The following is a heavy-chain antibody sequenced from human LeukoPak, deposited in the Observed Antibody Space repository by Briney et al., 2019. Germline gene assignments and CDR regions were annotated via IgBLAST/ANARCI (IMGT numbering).Heavy chain of an antibody. CDR2: IRYDGDNK. V-gene: IGHV3-30*02. CDR1: AFTFSSYG. D-gene: IGHD3-3*01. CDR3: AKPQEADLWVPDY. J-gene: IGHJ4*02. Sequence: GGCLRLSCAASAFTFSSYGMHWVRQAPGKGLEWVAFIRYDGDNKYYADSVKGRFTISRDNSKNTLYLEMNSLIPEDTALYYCAKPQEADLWVPDYWGQGTLVTVSS.